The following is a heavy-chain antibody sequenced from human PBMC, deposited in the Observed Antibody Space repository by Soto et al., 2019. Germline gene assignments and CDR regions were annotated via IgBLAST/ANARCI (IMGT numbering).Heavy chain of an antibody. CDR3: AKDYYGSGSRPPGDAFDI. CDR1: GFTFSSYA. J-gene: IGHJ3*02. CDR2: ISGSGGST. Sequence: EVQLLESGGGLVQPGGSLRLSCAASGFTFSSYAMSWVRQAPGKGLEWFSAISGSGGSTYYADSVKGRFTISRDNSKNTLYLQMNSLRAEDTAVYYCAKDYYGSGSRPPGDAFDIWGQGTMVTVSS. D-gene: IGHD3-10*01. V-gene: IGHV3-23*01.